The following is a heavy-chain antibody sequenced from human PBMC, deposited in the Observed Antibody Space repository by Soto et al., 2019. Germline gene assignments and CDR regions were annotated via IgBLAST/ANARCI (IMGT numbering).Heavy chain of an antibody. Sequence: GGSLRLSCAASGFTFSSYGMHWVRQAPGKGLEWVAVISYDGSNKYYADSLKGRFTISRDNSKKTLYLQMNSLRAEDTAVYYCAKDAARRNVYCSSTSCSNKIPVLYFQHWGQGTLVTVSS. CDR1: GFTFSSYG. V-gene: IGHV3-30*18. CDR3: AKDAARRNVYCSSTSCSNKIPVLYFQH. J-gene: IGHJ1*01. D-gene: IGHD2-2*01. CDR2: ISYDGSNK.